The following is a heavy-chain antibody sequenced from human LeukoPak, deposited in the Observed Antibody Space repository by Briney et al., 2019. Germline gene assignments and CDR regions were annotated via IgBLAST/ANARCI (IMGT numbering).Heavy chain of an antibody. V-gene: IGHV4-31*03. CDR2: IYYSGST. CDR3: ARDHIAAHYYYGMDV. D-gene: IGHD6-13*01. CDR1: GGSISSGGYH. J-gene: IGHJ6*02. Sequence: ASETLSLTCTVSGGSISSGGYHWSWIRQHPGKGLEWIGYIYYSGSTYYNPSLKSRVTISVDTSKNQFSLKLSSVTAADTAVYYCARDHIAAHYYYGMDVWGQGTTVTVSS.